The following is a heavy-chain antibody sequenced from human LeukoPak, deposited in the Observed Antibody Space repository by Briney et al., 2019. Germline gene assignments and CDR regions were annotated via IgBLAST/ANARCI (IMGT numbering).Heavy chain of an antibody. Sequence: PGGSLRLSCAVSGFTFSSYAMSWVRQAPGKGLEWVSAISGSGGSTYYADSGKGRFTISRDNSKNTLYLQMNSLRAEDTAVYYCAKVGYSSSWYHYWGQGTLVTVSS. V-gene: IGHV3-23*01. CDR2: ISGSGGST. CDR3: AKVGYSSSWYHY. D-gene: IGHD6-13*01. J-gene: IGHJ4*02. CDR1: GFTFSSYA.